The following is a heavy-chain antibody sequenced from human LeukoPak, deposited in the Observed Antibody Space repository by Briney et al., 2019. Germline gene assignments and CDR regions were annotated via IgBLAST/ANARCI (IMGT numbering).Heavy chain of an antibody. J-gene: IGHJ4*02. D-gene: IGHD4-11*01. Sequence: SETLSLTCTVSGASISSYYWSWVRQPAGEGLEWIGRIYTSGSTNYKPSLKSRVTMSVDTSKNQFSLKLTSVTAADTAVYYCAKDLDYTTYGYYFDYWGQGTLVTVSS. CDR3: AKDLDYTTYGYYFDY. V-gene: IGHV4-4*07. CDR1: GASISSYY. CDR2: IYTSGST.